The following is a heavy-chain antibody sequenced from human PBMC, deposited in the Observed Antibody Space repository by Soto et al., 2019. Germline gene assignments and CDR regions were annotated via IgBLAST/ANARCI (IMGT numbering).Heavy chain of an antibody. J-gene: IGHJ4*02. CDR3: ARDPSASGSYFDY. CDR1: GGSISSGVYY. Sequence: SETLSLTCTVSGGSISSGVYYWSWIRQHPGKGLEWIGYIYYSGSTYYNPSLKSRVTISVDTSKNQFSLKLSSVTAADTAVYYCARDPSASGSYFDYWGQGTLVTVSS. CDR2: IYYSGST. V-gene: IGHV4-31*03. D-gene: IGHD3-10*01.